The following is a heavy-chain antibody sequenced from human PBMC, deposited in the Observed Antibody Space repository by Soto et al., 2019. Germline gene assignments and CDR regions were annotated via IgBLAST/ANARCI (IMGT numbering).Heavy chain of an antibody. CDR2: IDPSDSYT. V-gene: IGHV5-10-1*01. Sequence: GESLKISCKGSGYSLTSYWISWVRQMPGKGLEWMGRIDPSDSYTNYSPSFQGHVTISADKSISTAYLQWSSLKASDTAMYYCARFDYSSSSGYYCGIYFLGQTTTVTGSS. D-gene: IGHD6-6*01. J-gene: IGHJ6*02. CDR1: GYSLTSYW. CDR3: ARFDYSSSSGYYCGIYF.